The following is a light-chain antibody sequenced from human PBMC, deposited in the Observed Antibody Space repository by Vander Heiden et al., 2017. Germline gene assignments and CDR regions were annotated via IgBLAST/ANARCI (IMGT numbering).Light chain of an antibody. CDR3: QQSYIIPYT. J-gene: IGKJ2*01. Sequence: DIQMTQSPSSLSASVGDRVTITCRASQSISSYLNWYQQKAGNAPTLLSYAASTLQSGVPLRFSGSGSGTDFTLTISSLQPEDFATYYCQQSYIIPYTFGQGTKLEIK. CDR1: QSISSY. CDR2: AAS. V-gene: IGKV1-39*01.